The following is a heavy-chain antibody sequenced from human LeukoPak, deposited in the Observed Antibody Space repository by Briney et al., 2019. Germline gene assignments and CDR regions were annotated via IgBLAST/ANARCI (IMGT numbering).Heavy chain of an antibody. CDR3: ARDVRPDY. Sequence: GGSLRLSCAASGFXFSSYWISWVRQAPGEGLEWVANIKQDGTEKYYMDSVKGRFSISRDNAKNSLYLQMNALRAEDTAVYYCARDVRPDYWGQGTLVTVST. V-gene: IGHV3-7*04. CDR1: GFXFSSYW. D-gene: IGHD6-6*01. CDR2: IKQDGTEK. J-gene: IGHJ4*02.